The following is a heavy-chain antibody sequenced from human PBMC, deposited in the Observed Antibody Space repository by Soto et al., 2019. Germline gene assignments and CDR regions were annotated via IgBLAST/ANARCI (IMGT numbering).Heavy chain of an antibody. V-gene: IGHV4-31*03. J-gene: IGHJ5*02. CDR3: AGGGSYDFWSANWFDP. CDR2: IYYRGST. Sequence: QVQLQESGPGLVKPSQTLSLTCTVSGGSISSGGYYWSWIRQHPGKGLEWIGYIYYRGSTCYNPSLKSRVTISVDTSKNQFGLKLSSVTAADTAVYYRAGGGSYDFWSANWFDPWGQGTLVTVSS. CDR1: GGSISSGGYY. D-gene: IGHD3-3*01.